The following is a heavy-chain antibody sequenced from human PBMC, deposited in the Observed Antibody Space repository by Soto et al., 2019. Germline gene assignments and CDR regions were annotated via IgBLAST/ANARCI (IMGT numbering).Heavy chain of an antibody. V-gene: IGHV4-59*01. Sequence: LSLTCTVSGGSIISYYCSWIRQPPGKGLEWIGYIYYIGSTNYNPSLKSRVTISVDTSKNQFSLKLSSVTAADTAVYYCARGLRRQLLNWFDPWGQGTLVTVSS. CDR1: GGSIISYY. J-gene: IGHJ5*02. D-gene: IGHD2-2*01. CDR2: IYYIGST. CDR3: ARGLRRQLLNWFDP.